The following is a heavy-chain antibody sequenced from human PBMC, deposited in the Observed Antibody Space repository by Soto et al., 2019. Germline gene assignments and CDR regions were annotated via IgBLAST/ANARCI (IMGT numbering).Heavy chain of an antibody. D-gene: IGHD1-1*01. CDR3: ARVVQLERRNWFDP. CDR2: ISAYNGNT. Sequence: ASVKVSCKASGYTFTGYYMHWVRQAPGQGLEWMGWISAYNGNTNYAQKLQGRVTMTTDTSTSTAYMELRSLRSDDTAVYYCARVVQLERRNWFDPWGQGTLVTVSS. CDR1: GYTFTGYY. V-gene: IGHV1-18*04. J-gene: IGHJ5*02.